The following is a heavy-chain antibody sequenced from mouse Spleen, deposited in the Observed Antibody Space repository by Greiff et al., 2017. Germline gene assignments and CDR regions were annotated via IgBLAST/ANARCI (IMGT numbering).Heavy chain of an antibody. CDR1: GYTFTSYW. J-gene: IGHJ1*01. V-gene: IGHV1-61*01. CDR3: ARRVVRYFDV. CDR2: IYPSDSET. Sequence: QVQLQQPGAELVRPGSSVKLSCKASGYTFTSYWMDWVKQRPGQGLEWIGNIYPSDSETHYNQKFKDKATLTVDKSSSTAYMQLSSLTSEDSAVYYCARRVVRYFDVWGAGTTVTVSS. D-gene: IGHD1-1*02.